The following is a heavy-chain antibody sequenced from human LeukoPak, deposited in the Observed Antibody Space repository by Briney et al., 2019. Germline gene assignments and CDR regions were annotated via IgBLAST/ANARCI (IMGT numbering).Heavy chain of an antibody. CDR3: ARDPQTTYYMDV. CDR1: GDSISSYY. V-gene: IGHV4-4*07. CDR2: IYTSGST. D-gene: IGHD1-1*01. J-gene: IGHJ6*03. Sequence: SETLSLTCTVSGDSISSYYWSWIRQPAGKGLEWIGRIYTSGSTSYNPSLKSRVTMSVDTPKNQFSLKLSSVTAADTAVYYCARDPQTTYYMDVWGKGTTVTVSS.